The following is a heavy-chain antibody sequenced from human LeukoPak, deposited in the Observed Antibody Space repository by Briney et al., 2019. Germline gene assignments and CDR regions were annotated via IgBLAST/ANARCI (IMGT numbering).Heavy chain of an antibody. D-gene: IGHD3-10*01. CDR2: ISSSGSTI. V-gene: IGHV3-48*03. CDR1: GFTFSSYE. J-gene: IGHJ4*02. Sequence: GGSLRLSCAASGFTFSSYEMNWVRQAPGKGLEWVSYISSSGSTIYYADSVKGRFTISRDNAKNSLYLQMNSLRAEDTAVYYCAGEELLWFGESSLIDYWGQGTLVTVSS. CDR3: AGEELLWFGESSLIDY.